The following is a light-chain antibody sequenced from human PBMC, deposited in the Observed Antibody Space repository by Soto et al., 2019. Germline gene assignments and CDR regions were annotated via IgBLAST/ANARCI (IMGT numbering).Light chain of an antibody. CDR3: NSFTTTNTYV. CDR2: DVS. V-gene: IGLV2-14*03. Sequence: QSALTQPASVSGSPGQSITISCTGASSDVGGFDHVSWYQQHPGKVPRLLIYDVSSRPSGVSDRFSGSKSGNTVSLTISGLQAEDEADYYCNSFTTTNTYVFGTGTKLTVL. CDR1: SSDVGGFDH. J-gene: IGLJ1*01.